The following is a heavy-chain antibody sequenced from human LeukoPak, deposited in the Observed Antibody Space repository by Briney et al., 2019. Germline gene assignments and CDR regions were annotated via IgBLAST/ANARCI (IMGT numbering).Heavy chain of an antibody. D-gene: IGHD3-3*01. CDR1: GYTFTSYG. Sequence: ASVKVSCKASGYTFTSYGISWVRQAPGQGLERMGWISAYNGNTNYAQKLQGRVTMTTDTSTSTAYMELRSLRSDDTAVYYCARDLRITIFGGGNWFDPWGQGTLVTVSS. CDR3: ARDLRITIFGGGNWFDP. J-gene: IGHJ5*02. V-gene: IGHV1-18*01. CDR2: ISAYNGNT.